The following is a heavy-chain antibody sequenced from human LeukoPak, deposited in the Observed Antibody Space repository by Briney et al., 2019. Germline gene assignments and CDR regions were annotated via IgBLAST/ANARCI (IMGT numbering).Heavy chain of an antibody. V-gene: IGHV3-7*03. J-gene: IGHJ6*02. CDR2: IKEDGTTI. CDR1: GFTFSNYW. D-gene: IGHD1-26*01. CDR3: ARGGALGMDV. Sequence: PGGSLRLSCTASGFTFSNYWMGWVRQAPGKGLEWVANIKEDGTTIYYVDSVKGRFTISRDNAKNSVYLQMNSLRAEDTAVYYCARGGALGMDVWGQGTTVTVSS.